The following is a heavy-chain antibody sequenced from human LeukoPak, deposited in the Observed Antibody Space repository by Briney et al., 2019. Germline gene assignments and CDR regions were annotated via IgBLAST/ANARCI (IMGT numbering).Heavy chain of an antibody. CDR3: AXXXSSTTCLFDY. J-gene: IGHJ4*02. CDR2: IYYSGST. V-gene: IGHV4-59*08. CDR1: GGSISTYY. D-gene: IGHD2-2*01. Sequence: SETLSLTCTVSGGSISTYYWSWIRQPPGKGLEWIGYIYYSGSTNYNPSLKSRVTMSVDTSKNQFSLKVSSVTAADTAVYFCAXXXSSTTCLFDYWGQGTLVTVSS.